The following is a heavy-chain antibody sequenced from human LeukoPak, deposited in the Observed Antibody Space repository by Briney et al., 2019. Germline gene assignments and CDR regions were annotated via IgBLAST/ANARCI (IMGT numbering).Heavy chain of an antibody. D-gene: IGHD2-21*02. V-gene: IGHV1-69*04. CDR1: GGTFSSYA. Sequence: GASVKVSCKASGGTFSSYAISWVRQAPGQGLEWMGRVIPILGIANYAQKFQGRVTITADKSTSTAYMELSSLRSEDTVVYYCARDETYCGGDCYSYYYYGMDVWGQGTTVTVSS. CDR3: ARDETYCGGDCYSYYYYGMDV. J-gene: IGHJ6*02. CDR2: VIPILGIA.